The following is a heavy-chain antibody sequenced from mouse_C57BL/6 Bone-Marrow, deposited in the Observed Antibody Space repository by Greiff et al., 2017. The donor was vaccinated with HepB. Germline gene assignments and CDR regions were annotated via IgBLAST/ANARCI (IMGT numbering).Heavy chain of an antibody. Sequence: EVKVVESGEGLVKPGGSLKLSCESNEYEFPSHDMSWVRKTPEKRLELVAAINSDGGSTYYPDTMERRFIISRDNTKKTLYLQMSSLRSEDTALYYCARHGSMVTYYFDYWGQGTTLTVSS. CDR3: ARHGSMVTYYFDY. D-gene: IGHD2-1*01. J-gene: IGHJ2*01. CDR2: INSDGGST. V-gene: IGHV5-2*01. CDR1: EYEFPSHD.